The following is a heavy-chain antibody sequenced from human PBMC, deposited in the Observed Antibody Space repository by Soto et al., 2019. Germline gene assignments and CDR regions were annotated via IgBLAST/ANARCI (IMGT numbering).Heavy chain of an antibody. CDR1: GFTFSDYY. CDR2: ISSSGSTI. CDR3: ARDARDGSGSYYNVALCPPAEVCYGMDV. J-gene: IGHJ6*02. D-gene: IGHD3-10*01. V-gene: IGHV3-11*01. Sequence: GGSLRLSCAASGFTFSDYYMSWIRQAPGKGLEWVSYISSSGSTIYYADSVKGRFTISRDNAKNSLYLQMNSLRAEDTAVYYCARDARDGSGSYYNVALCPPAEVCYGMDVWGQGTTVTVSS.